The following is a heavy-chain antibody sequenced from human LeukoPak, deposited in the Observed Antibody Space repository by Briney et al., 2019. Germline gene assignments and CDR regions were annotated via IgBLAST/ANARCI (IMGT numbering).Heavy chain of an antibody. D-gene: IGHD2-2*01. CDR2: ILPDGSQK. Sequence: PGGSLRLSCAVSGFTLTNHGVSWVRQAPGKGLEWLANILPDGSQKYYVDSVKGRFTISRDNPKNSLYLQINNLRAEDTAVYYCGRLAHNAWYAIDFWGQGTLVTVSS. CDR3: GRLAHNAWYAIDF. V-gene: IGHV3-7*01. J-gene: IGHJ4*02. CDR1: GFTLTNHG.